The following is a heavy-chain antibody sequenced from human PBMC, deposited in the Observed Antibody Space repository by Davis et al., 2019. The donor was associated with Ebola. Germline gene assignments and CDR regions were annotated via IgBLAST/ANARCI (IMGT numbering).Heavy chain of an antibody. Sequence: HSQTLSLTCAISGDSVSSGGWNWIRQSPSRGLEWLGRTYYSSKWYHDYAVSVKSRITVNPDTSKNQFSLQLNSVTPEDTAVYYCARGWLRAYFQNWGQGTLVTVSS. CDR3: ARGWLRAYFQN. D-gene: IGHD5-24*01. CDR1: GDSVSSGG. J-gene: IGHJ1*01. CDR2: TYYSSKWYH. V-gene: IGHV6-1*01.